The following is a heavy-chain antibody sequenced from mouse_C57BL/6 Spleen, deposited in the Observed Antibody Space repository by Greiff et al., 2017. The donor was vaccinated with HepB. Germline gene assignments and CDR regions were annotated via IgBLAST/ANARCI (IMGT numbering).Heavy chain of an antibody. CDR2: IRLKSDNYAT. V-gene: IGHV6-3*01. CDR3: TEDWVHWYFDV. CDR1: GFTFSNYW. D-gene: IGHD4-1*01. Sequence: EVKLVESGGGLVQPGGSMKLSCVASGFTFSNYWMNWVRQSPEQGLEWVAQIRLKSDNYATQYAESVKGRFTISRDDSKSSVYLQMNNLRAEDTGIYYCTEDWVHWYFDVWGTGTTVTVSS. J-gene: IGHJ1*03.